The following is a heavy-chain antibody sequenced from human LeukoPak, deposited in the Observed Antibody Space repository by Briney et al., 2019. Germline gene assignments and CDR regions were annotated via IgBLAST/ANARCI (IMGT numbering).Heavy chain of an antibody. J-gene: IGHJ6*03. V-gene: IGHV3-7*01. CDR1: GFTFSSYW. Sequence: GGSLRLSCAASGFTFSSYWMSWVRQAPGKGLEWVANIKQDGSEKYYVDSVKGRFTISRDNAKNSLYLQMNSLRAEDTAVYYCAKDGVDSSSWYYYYYMDVWGKGTTVTVSS. D-gene: IGHD6-13*01. CDR2: IKQDGSEK. CDR3: AKDGVDSSSWYYYYYMDV.